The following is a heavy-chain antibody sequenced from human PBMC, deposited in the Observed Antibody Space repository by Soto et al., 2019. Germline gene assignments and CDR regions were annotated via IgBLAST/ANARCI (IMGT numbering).Heavy chain of an antibody. CDR1: GFTFSKYT. Sequence: QVQLVESGGGVVQPGRSLRLSCAASGFTFSKYTMHWVRQAPGKGLEWVAVTSYDGSTKYYADSVKGRFTISRENYNNKLYLQTNSLIAEATAVYYCSKEGGYDYGFGYFDLWGRGTLVTVSS. CDR2: TSYDGSTK. V-gene: IGHV3-30-3*01. D-gene: IGHD4-17*01. J-gene: IGHJ2*01. CDR3: SKEGGYDYGFGYFDL.